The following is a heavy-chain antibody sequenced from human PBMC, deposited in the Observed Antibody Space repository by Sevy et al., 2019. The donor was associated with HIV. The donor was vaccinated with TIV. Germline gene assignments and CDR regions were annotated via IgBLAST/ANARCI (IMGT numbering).Heavy chain of an antibody. J-gene: IGHJ2*01. D-gene: IGHD2-15*01. Sequence: SETLSLTCTVSGGSISSNYWSWIQQPPGKGLEWMGYFYYSGSTDYNPSLKSRVTISADTSQNQFSLRLHSVTAADTAVYYCATGGTRGWYFDLWGRGTLVTVSS. V-gene: IGHV4-59*01. CDR3: ATGGTRGWYFDL. CDR1: GGSISSNY. CDR2: FYYSGST.